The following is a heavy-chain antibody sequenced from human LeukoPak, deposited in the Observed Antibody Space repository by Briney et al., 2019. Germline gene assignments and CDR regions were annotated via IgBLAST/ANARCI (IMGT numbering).Heavy chain of an antibody. CDR2: ISGTGSST. CDR1: GFTFSSYA. J-gene: IGHJ6*02. V-gene: IGHV3-23*01. D-gene: IGHD5-12*01. Sequence: GGSLRLSCAASGFTFSSYAMSWVRQAPGKGLEWVSAISGTGSSTYYADSVKGRFTISRDNSKNTLYLQMNSLRAEDTAVYYCAKDGYNFDYYYGMDVWGQGTTVTVSS. CDR3: AKDGYNFDYYYGMDV.